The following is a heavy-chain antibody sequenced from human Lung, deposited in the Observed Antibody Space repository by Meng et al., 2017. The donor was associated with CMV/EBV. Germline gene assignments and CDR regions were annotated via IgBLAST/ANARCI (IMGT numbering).Heavy chain of an antibody. D-gene: IGHD6-19*01. CDR3: ARDPPPDPGIAVAGFFDP. V-gene: IGHV1-2*02. CDR1: GYTFTGYY. CDR2: INPSSGGT. J-gene: IGHJ5*02. Sequence: ASVKVSCKASGYTFTGYYMHWVRQAPGQGLEWMGWINPSSGGTNYAQKFQGRVTMTRDTSISTAYMELSRLRADDTAVYYCARDPPPDPGIAVAGFFDPWGQGXLVTASS.